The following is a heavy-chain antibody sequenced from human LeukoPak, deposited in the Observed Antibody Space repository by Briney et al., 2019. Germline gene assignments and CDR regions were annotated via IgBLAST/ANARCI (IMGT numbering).Heavy chain of an antibody. CDR3: ARARRTGYSSGHHPDYYYYYGMDV. D-gene: IGHD6-19*01. CDR1: GGTFSSYA. Sequence: SVKVSCKASGGTFSSYAISWVRQAPGQGLEWMGGTIPIFGTANYAQKFQGRVTITRDTSASTAYMELSSLRSEDTAVYYCARARRTGYSSGHHPDYYYYYGMDVWGQGTTVTVSS. CDR2: TIPIFGTA. V-gene: IGHV1-69*05. J-gene: IGHJ6*01.